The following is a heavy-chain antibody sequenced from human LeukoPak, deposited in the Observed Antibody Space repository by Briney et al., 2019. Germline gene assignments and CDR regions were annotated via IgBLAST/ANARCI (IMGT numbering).Heavy chain of an antibody. Sequence: PGGSLRLSCAASGFTFSTYSMNWVRQAPGRGLEWLSYISSSSSTIYSADSMKGRLTVSRDNAKNSLYLQMNSLRAEDTAVYYCARGYYGSGSYWDYWGRGTLVTVSS. CDR2: ISSSSSTI. CDR3: ARGYYGSGSYWDY. J-gene: IGHJ4*02. D-gene: IGHD3-10*01. CDR1: GFTFSTYS. V-gene: IGHV3-48*01.